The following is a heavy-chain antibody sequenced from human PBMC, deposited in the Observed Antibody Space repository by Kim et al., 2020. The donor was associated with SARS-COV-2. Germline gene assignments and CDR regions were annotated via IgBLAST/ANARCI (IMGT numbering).Heavy chain of an antibody. J-gene: IGHJ6*02. CDR2: IIPIFGTA. CDR1: GGTFSSYA. V-gene: IGHV1-69*13. CDR3: AREDIVVVPAAHSNYYYYGMDV. Sequence: SVKVSCKASGGTFSSYAISWVRQAPGQGLEWMGGIIPIFGTANYAQKFQGRVTITADESTSTAYMELSSLRSEDTAVYYCAREDIVVVPAAHSNYYYYGMDVWGQGTTVTVSS. D-gene: IGHD2-2*01.